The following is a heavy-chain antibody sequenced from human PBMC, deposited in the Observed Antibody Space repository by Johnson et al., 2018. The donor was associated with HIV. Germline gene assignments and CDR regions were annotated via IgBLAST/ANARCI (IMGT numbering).Heavy chain of an antibody. V-gene: IGHV3-74*03. CDR1: GFAFRTYW. J-gene: IGHJ3*01. CDR3: AKVDCGGDTCAGYDPFDL. CDR2: IYNDGSRT. Sequence: GGVVQPGGSLRLSCAASGFAFRTYWMVWVRQVPGKRPVWVARIYNDGSRTTYADSVRGRFTISRDNAKYTVDLQMNSLRVEDTAVYYCAKVDCGGDTCAGYDPFDLWGQGTLVTVSS. D-gene: IGHD2-21*01.